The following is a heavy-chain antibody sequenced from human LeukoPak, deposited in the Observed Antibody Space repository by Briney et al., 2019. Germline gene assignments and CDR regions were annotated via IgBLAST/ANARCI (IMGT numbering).Heavy chain of an antibody. J-gene: IGHJ4*02. CDR3: ARDNWGSLDY. Sequence: SETLSLTCTVSGSSISSHSWGWVRQPPGEGLEWIGYDSNSGNINYNPALKSRVTISVDTSERQFSLKLSSVSAADTAVYYCARDNWGSLDYWGQGILVTVSS. D-gene: IGHD7-27*01. CDR1: GSSISSHS. CDR2: DSNSGNI. V-gene: IGHV4-59*11.